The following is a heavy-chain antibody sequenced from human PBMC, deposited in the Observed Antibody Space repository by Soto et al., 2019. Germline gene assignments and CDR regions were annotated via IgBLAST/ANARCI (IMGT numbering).Heavy chain of an antibody. V-gene: IGHV4-34*01. Sequence: QVQLQQWGAGLLKPSETLSLTCAVYGGSFSGFYWTWIRQPPGKGLEWIGEINNRKSTNYNPSLKSRVTISVDTSKNQFSLRLSSVTAADTAVYYCATSMSVSSLYGMDVWGQGTTVTVSS. CDR3: ATSMSVSSLYGMDV. J-gene: IGHJ6*02. CDR2: INNRKST. D-gene: IGHD3-10*01. CDR1: GGSFSGFY.